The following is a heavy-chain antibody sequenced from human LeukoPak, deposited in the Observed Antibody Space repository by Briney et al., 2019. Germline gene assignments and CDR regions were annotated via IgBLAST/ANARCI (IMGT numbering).Heavy chain of an antibody. D-gene: IGHD3-22*01. V-gene: IGHV3-23*01. J-gene: IGHJ4*02. CDR1: GFTFSSYA. CDR2: IGGSGGST. CDR3: AKTRITMIVVVTPAPIDY. Sequence: GGSLRLSCAASGFTFSSYAMSWVRQAPGKGLEWVSAIGGSGGSTYYADSVKGRFTISRDNSKNTLYLQMNSLRAEDTAVYYCAKTRITMIVVVTPAPIDYWGQGTLVTVSS.